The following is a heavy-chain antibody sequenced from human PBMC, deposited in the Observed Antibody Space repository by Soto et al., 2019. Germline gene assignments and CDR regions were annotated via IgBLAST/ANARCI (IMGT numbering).Heavy chain of an antibody. CDR2: IYYSGST. Sequence: QVQLQESGPGLVKPSQTLSLTCTVSGGSISSGGYYWSWIRQHPGKGLEWIGYIYYSGSTYYNQSLKSRVTISVDTSKNQFSPKLSSVTAADTAVYYCARDPDRMTTDAAFDIWGQGTMVTVSS. J-gene: IGHJ3*02. CDR1: GGSISSGGYY. CDR3: ARDPDRMTTDAAFDI. D-gene: IGHD4-17*01. V-gene: IGHV4-31*03.